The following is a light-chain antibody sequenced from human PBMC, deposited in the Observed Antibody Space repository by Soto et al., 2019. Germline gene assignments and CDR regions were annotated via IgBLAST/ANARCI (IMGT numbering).Light chain of an antibody. CDR3: QHYNSYSEA. J-gene: IGKJ1*01. CDR1: QTISSW. V-gene: IGKV1-5*03. CDR2: KAS. Sequence: DIQVTQSPSTLSGSVGDRVTITCRASQTISSWLAWYQQKPGKAPKLLIYKASTLKSGVPSRFSGSGSGTEFTLTISSLQPDDFATYYCQHYNSYSEAFXQGTKADIK.